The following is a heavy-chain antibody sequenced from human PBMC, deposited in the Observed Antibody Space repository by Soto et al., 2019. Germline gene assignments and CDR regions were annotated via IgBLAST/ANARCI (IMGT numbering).Heavy chain of an antibody. Sequence: GGSLRLSCAASGFTFSDYYMSWIRQAPGKGLEWVSYIGSSSSYTNYADSVKGRFTISRDNAKNSLYLQMNSLRAEDTAVYYCARDADILTGSDAFDIWGQGTKVTVSS. J-gene: IGHJ3*02. CDR3: ARDADILTGSDAFDI. CDR2: IGSSSSYT. D-gene: IGHD3-9*01. CDR1: GFTFSDYY. V-gene: IGHV3-11*05.